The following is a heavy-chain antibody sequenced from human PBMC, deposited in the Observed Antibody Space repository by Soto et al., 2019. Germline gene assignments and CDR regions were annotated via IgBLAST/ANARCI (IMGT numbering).Heavy chain of an antibody. D-gene: IGHD3-22*01. CDR1: GNRFTSYW. V-gene: IGHV5-51*01. Sequence: XDSLKISWRTSGNRFTSYWIALVLQMPGKGLEWMGIIFPSDSDTRYSPSFQGQVTISADRSTSTVFLQWASLKASDTAVYFCARKDKSGYFNWFDPWGQGTLVTVSS. J-gene: IGHJ5*02. CDR3: ARKDKSGYFNWFDP. CDR2: IFPSDSDT.